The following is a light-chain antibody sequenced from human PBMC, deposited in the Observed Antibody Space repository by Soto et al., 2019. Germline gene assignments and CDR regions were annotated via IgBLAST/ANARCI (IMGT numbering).Light chain of an antibody. V-gene: IGKV1-5*01. CDR2: DAS. CDR3: QQYNTNPWT. Sequence: DIQMTQSASTLSASVGDRVTITCRASQSIRTWLAWYQQKPGKAPKLLIYDASSLKSGVPSRFSGGGSGTEFTLTISSLQPDDFTTYYCQQYNTNPWTFGQGTKVDIK. J-gene: IGKJ1*01. CDR1: QSIRTW.